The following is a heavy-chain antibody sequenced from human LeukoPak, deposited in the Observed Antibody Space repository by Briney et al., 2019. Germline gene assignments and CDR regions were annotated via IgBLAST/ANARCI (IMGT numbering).Heavy chain of an antibody. J-gene: IGHJ4*02. Sequence: SQTLSLTCTVSGGSISSGGYYWSWIRQHPGKGLEWIGYIYYSGSTYYNPSLKSRVTISVDTSKNQFSLKLSSVTAADTAVYYCAGVVLVYYDFWSGYHTSFDYWGQGTLVTVSS. V-gene: IGHV4-31*03. CDR1: GGSISSGGYY. D-gene: IGHD3-3*01. CDR3: AGVVLVYYDFWSGYHTSFDY. CDR2: IYYSGST.